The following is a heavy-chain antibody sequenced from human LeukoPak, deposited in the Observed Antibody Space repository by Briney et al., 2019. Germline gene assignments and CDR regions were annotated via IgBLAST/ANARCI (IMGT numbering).Heavy chain of an antibody. CDR1: GFTFSNYT. V-gene: IGHV3-21*04. CDR2: ISTSSSYI. D-gene: IGHD3-22*01. J-gene: IGHJ3*02. Sequence: GGSLRLSCAASGFTFSNYTMNWVRRAPGKGLEWVSFISTSSSYIYYADSVKGRFTISRDNAKNSLFLQMNSLRAEDTALYYCARDSGPDYYDSSGYYRAFDIWGQGTMVTVSS. CDR3: ARDSGPDYYDSSGYYRAFDI.